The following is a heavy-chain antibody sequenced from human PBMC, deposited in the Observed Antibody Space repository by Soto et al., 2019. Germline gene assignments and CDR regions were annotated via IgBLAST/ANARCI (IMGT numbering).Heavy chain of an antibody. CDR2: INPSSGAT. V-gene: IGHV1-2*02. Sequence: QVQLVQSGAEVKRSGASVRVSCKASGYTFPAYFMHWVRQAPGQGLEWMGWINPSSGATNYAQKFLGRVTLTRDTSISTTYMELSGLRSDDSAFYYCARGGRVASLPFGIYSWGQGTLVNVSS. J-gene: IGHJ4*02. D-gene: IGHD3-16*01. CDR1: GYTFPAYF. CDR3: ARGGRVASLPFGIYS.